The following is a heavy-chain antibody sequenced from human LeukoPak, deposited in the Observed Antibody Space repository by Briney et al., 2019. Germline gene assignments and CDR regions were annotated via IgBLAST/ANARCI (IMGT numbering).Heavy chain of an antibody. J-gene: IGHJ4*02. CDR3: ATPEVGAPWDFDY. CDR2: FDPEDGET. D-gene: IGHD1-26*01. Sequence: ASVTVSCKVSGYTLTELSMHWVRQAPGKGLEWMGGFDPEDGETSYAQKFQGRVTMTEDTSTDTAYMELSSLRSEDTAVYYCATPEVGAPWDFDYWGQGTLVTVSS. V-gene: IGHV1-24*01. CDR1: GYTLTELS.